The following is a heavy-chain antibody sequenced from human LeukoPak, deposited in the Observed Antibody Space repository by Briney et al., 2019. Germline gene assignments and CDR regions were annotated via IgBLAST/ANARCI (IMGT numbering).Heavy chain of an antibody. V-gene: IGHV1-18*01. CDR3: ARFRQEGYCSGGSCYAVDY. D-gene: IGHD2-15*01. J-gene: IGHJ4*02. CDR2: ISYYNGNT. CDR1: GYTFTSYG. Sequence: ASVKVSCKASGYTFTSYGISWVRQAPAKGLEWMGWISYYNGNTNYAQKLQGRLTMPTDTYTNTPYMELKSLRSGDTAVYYCARFRQEGYCSGGSCYAVDYWGQGTLVTVSS.